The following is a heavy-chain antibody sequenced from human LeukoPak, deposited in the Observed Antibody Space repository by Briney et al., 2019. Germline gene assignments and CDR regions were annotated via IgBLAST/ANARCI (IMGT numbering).Heavy chain of an antibody. CDR1: GGSISSSSYY. J-gene: IGHJ6*03. D-gene: IGHD6-13*01. CDR2: IYYSGST. Sequence: SETLSLTCTVSGGSISSSSYYWGWIRQPPGKGLEWIGSIYYSGSTYYNPSLKSRVTISVDTSKNQFSLKLSSVTAADTAVYYCARDRRRIAAAGYYMDVWGKGTTVTVSS. CDR3: ARDRRRIAAAGYYMDV. V-gene: IGHV4-39*07.